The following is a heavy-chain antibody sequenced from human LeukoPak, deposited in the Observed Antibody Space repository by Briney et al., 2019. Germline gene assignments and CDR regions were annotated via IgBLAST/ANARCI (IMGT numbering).Heavy chain of an antibody. V-gene: IGHV4-31*03. J-gene: IGHJ4*02. CDR2: IYYSGST. Sequence: SETLSLTCTVSGGSISSGGYYWSWIRQHPGKGLEWIGYIYYSGSTYYNPSLKSRVTISVDTSKNQFLLKLSSVTAADTAVYYCARRYCTDGVCYTAFDYWGQGTPVTVFS. D-gene: IGHD2-8*01. CDR3: ARRYCTDGVCYTAFDY. CDR1: GGSISSGGYY.